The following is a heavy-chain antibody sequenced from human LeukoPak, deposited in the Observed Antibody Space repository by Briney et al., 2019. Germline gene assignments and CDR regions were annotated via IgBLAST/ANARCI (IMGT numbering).Heavy chain of an antibody. V-gene: IGHV1-69*06. CDR1: GGTFSSYA. D-gene: IGHD5-12*01. J-gene: IGHJ3*02. CDR2: IIPIFGTA. CDR3: ARDQEDIVATMGAFDI. Sequence: ASVKVSCKASGGTFSSYAISWVRQAPGQGLEWMGGIIPIFGTANYAQKFQGRVTVTADKSTSTAYMELSSLRSEDTAVYYCARDQEDIVATMGAFDIWGQGTMVTVSS.